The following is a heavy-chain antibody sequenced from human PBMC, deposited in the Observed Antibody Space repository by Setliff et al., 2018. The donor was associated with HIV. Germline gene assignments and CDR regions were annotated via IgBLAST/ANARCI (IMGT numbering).Heavy chain of an antibody. CDR2: MYTSEVA. CDR1: GPSISSYY. CDR3: ARDWVTRSNYYGSGSPWYFDF. J-gene: IGHJ2*01. V-gene: IGHV4-4*07. D-gene: IGHD3-10*01. Sequence: PSESLSLTCTVSGPSISSYYWSWIRQPAGKGLEWIGRMYTSEVAKYNPSLESRVTMSVDTSKTQMSLELTSVTAADRAVYYCARDWVTRSNYYGSGSPWYFDFWGRGILVTVSS.